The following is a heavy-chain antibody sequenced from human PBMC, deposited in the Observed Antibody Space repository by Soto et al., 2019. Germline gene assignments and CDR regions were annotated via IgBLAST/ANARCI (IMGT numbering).Heavy chain of an antibody. Sequence: PSETLSLTCTVSGGSISSGGYYWSWIRQHPGKGLEWIGYIYYSGSTYYNPSLKSRVTISVDTSKNQFSLKLSSVTAADTAIYYCARSLAGTRENWFDPWGQGILVTVSS. V-gene: IGHV4-31*03. J-gene: IGHJ5*02. CDR1: GGSISSGGYY. D-gene: IGHD1-1*01. CDR3: ARSLAGTRENWFDP. CDR2: IYYSGST.